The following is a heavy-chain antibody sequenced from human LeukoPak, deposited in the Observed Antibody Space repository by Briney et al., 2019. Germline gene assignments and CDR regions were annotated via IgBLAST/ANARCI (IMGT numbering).Heavy chain of an antibody. J-gene: IGHJ4*02. CDR2: ISSSSSYI. CDR1: GFTVSSNY. CDR3: ARAEYYDILTGPDY. Sequence: GGSLRLSCAASGFTVSSNYMSWVRQAPGKGLEWVSSISSSSSYIYYADSVKGRFTISRDNAKNSLYLQMNSLRAEDTAVYHCARAEYYDILTGPDYWGQGTLVTVSS. V-gene: IGHV3-21*01. D-gene: IGHD3-9*01.